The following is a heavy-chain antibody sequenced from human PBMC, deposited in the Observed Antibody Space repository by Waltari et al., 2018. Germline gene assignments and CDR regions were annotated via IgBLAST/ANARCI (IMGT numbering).Heavy chain of an antibody. CDR3: ARLRRQYQLRTNYYYYGMDV. CDR1: GGSFSGYY. J-gene: IGHJ6*02. V-gene: IGHV4-34*01. CDR2: INHSGST. D-gene: IGHD2-2*01. Sequence: QVQLQQWGAGLLKPSETLSLTCAVYGGSFSGYYWSWIRQPPGKGLEWIGEINHSGSTNYNPSLKSRVTRAVDTSKNLCSLKLSSVTAADTAVYYWARLRRQYQLRTNYYYYGMDVWGQGTTVTVSS.